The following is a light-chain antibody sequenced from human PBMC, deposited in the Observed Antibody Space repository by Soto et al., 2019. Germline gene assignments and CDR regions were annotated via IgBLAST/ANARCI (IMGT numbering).Light chain of an antibody. CDR2: EVT. CDR3: SSYASSSTLRV. V-gene: IGLV2-8*01. CDR1: SSDVGGYNY. Sequence: QSALTQPPSASGSPGQSVTISCTGTSSDVGGYNYVSWYQQHPGKAPKLMIFEVTNRPSGVPDRFSGSKSGNTASLTVSGLQAEDEADYYCSSYASSSTLRVFGTGTKVTVL. J-gene: IGLJ1*01.